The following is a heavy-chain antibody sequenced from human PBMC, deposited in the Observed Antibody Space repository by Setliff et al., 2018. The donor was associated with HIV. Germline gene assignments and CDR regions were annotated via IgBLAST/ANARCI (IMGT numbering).Heavy chain of an antibody. D-gene: IGHD3-9*01. Sequence: SETLSLTCGVSGIPIDRVYSWAWIRQPPGKGLEWIGTISHSGSTHYNSPLQGRISISIDTSKNQFSLTLTSVTAADTAMYYCARDQSDYNVLTGFGDFEYWGHGTLVTVSS. V-gene: IGHV4-38-2*02. CDR3: ARDQSDYNVLTGFGDFEY. CDR1: GIPIDRVYS. J-gene: IGHJ4*01. CDR2: ISHSGST.